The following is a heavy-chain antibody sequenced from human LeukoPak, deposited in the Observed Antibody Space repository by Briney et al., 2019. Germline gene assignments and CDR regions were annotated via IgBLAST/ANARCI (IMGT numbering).Heavy chain of an antibody. J-gene: IGHJ5*02. D-gene: IGHD6-13*01. V-gene: IGHV3-48*03. Sequence: PGGSLRVSGAASGFSFSSSEMNWVRQAPGKGLEWVSYISSSGSTIYYADSVKGRFTISRDNAKNSLYLQMNSLRAEDTAVYYCARDGAYSSSWVWFDPWGQGTLVTVSS. CDR1: GFSFSSSE. CDR3: ARDGAYSSSWVWFDP. CDR2: ISSSGSTI.